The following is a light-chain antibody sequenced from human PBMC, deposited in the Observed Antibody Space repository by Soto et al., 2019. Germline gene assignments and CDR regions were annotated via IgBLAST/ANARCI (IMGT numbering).Light chain of an antibody. CDR1: QSVSSSY. V-gene: IGKV3-20*01. CDR2: GAS. J-gene: IGKJ2*01. CDR3: QQYGSSPYT. Sequence: EIVLTQSPGTLSLSPGERATLSCRASQSVSSSYLAWYQQKPGQAPRLRIYGASSRATGIPDRLSGSGSGTDFTLTISRLEADDFAVYYCQQYGSSPYTFGQGTKLEIK.